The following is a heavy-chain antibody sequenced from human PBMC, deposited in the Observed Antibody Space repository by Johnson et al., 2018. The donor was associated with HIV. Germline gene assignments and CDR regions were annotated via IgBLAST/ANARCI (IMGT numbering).Heavy chain of an antibody. CDR2: IYSGGST. D-gene: IGHD3-10*01. J-gene: IGHJ3*02. Sequence: VQLVESGGGLVQPGRSLKLSCAASGFTVSRNYMSWVRQAPGKGLEWVSVIYSGGSTYHADSVKGRFTISRDNSKNTLYLQMTSLRAEDTAIYYCARKGEAFDIWGQGTLATVSS. V-gene: IGHV3-66*01. CDR1: GFTVSRNY. CDR3: ARKGEAFDI.